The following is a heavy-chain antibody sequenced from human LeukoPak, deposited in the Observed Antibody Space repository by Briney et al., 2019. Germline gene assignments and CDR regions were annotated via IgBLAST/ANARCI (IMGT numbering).Heavy chain of an antibody. V-gene: IGHV3-33*01. Sequence: GGSLTLSCAAWGFTFRRYAMHWVRQAPGKGLEGVAIIWYDGSNKNDVDSVKDRFTITRDNGKNTLYLQMNSLRAEDTAVYYCARVDTAMGSLDYWGQGILVTVSS. CDR3: ARVDTAMGSLDY. D-gene: IGHD5-18*01. J-gene: IGHJ4*02. CDR2: IWYDGSNK. CDR1: GFTFRRYA.